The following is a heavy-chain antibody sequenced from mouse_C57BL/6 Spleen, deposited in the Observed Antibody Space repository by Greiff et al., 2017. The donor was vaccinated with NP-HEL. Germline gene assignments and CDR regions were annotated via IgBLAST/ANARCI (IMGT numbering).Heavy chain of an antibody. CDR1: GYTFTDYE. D-gene: IGHD2-1*01. CDR3: TEYGNYGYYYAMDY. J-gene: IGHJ4*01. Sequence: VQLQQSGAELVRPGASVTLSCKASGYTFTDYEMHWVKQTPVHGLEWIGAIDPETGGTAYNQKFKGKAILTADKSSSTAYMELRSLTSEDSAVYYCTEYGNYGYYYAMDYWGQGTSVTVSS. V-gene: IGHV1-15*01. CDR2: IDPETGGT.